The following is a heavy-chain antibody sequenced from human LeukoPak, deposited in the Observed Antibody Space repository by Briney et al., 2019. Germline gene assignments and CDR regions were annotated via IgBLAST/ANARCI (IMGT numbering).Heavy chain of an antibody. V-gene: IGHV4-39*01. J-gene: IGHJ4*02. Sequence: PSETLSLICTVPGDSISSSDNYWGWIRHPPGKGLDWIVAFRYGGGTYYTPSLKSLVIISVDTSKTQFDLRLRPVTASDTAADNWSRRTSNPVVAIDYWGQGTLVTVSS. CDR1: GDSISSSDNY. CDR2: FRYGGGT. CDR3: SRRTSNPVVAIDY. D-gene: IGHD2-15*01.